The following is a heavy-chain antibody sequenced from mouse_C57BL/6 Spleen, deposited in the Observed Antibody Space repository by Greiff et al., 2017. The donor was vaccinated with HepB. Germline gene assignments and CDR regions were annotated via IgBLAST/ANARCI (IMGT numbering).Heavy chain of an antibody. CDR1: GYTFTSYG. CDR3: ARSCYSNYPYYFDY. D-gene: IGHD2-5*01. V-gene: IGHV1-81*01. Sequence: QVQLQQSGAELARPGASVKLSCKASGYTFTSYGISWVKQRTGQGLEWIGEIYPRSGNTYYNEKFKGKATLTADKSSSTAYMALRSLTSEDSAVYFCARSCYSNYPYYFDYWGQGTTLTVSS. J-gene: IGHJ2*01. CDR2: IYPRSGNT.